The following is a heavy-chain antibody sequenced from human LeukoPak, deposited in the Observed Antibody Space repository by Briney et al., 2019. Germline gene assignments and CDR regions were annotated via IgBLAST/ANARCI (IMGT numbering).Heavy chain of an antibody. CDR2: INPNSGGT. J-gene: IGHJ4*02. Sequence: ASVKVSCKASGYTFTGYYMHWVRQAPRQGLEWMGWINPNSGGTNYAQKFQGRVTMTRDTSISTAYMELSSLRSDDTAVYYCARTFRLRLGELSLYDYWGQGTLVTVSS. V-gene: IGHV1-2*02. CDR3: ARTFRLRLGELSLYDY. D-gene: IGHD3-16*02. CDR1: GYTFTGYY.